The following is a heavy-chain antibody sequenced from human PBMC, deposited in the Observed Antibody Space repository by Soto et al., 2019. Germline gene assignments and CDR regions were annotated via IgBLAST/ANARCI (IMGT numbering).Heavy chain of an antibody. CDR2: ISYDGSNK. J-gene: IGHJ4*02. D-gene: IGHD6-13*01. CDR3: AKEPLSSSSPDFDY. Sequence: GGSLRLSCAASGFTFSSYGMHWVRQAPGKGLEWVAVISYDGSNKYYADSVKGRFTISRDNSKNTLYLQVNSLRAEDTAVYYCAKEPLSSSSPDFDYWGQGTLVTVSS. V-gene: IGHV3-30*18. CDR1: GFTFSSYG.